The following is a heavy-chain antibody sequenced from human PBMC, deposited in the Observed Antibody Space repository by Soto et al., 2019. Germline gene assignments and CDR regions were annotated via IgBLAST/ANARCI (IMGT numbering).Heavy chain of an antibody. CDR2: IYPGDSDT. CDR3: ASALVITGTTYGMDG. V-gene: IGHV5-51*01. D-gene: IGHD1-7*01. Sequence: GESLKISCKGSGYSFTSYWIGWVRQMPGKGLEWMGIIYPGDSDTRYSPFFQGQVTITADKSISTAYLQWSSLKASDTAMYYCASALVITGTTYGMDGWGQGTTVTIAS. J-gene: IGHJ6*02. CDR1: GYSFTSYW.